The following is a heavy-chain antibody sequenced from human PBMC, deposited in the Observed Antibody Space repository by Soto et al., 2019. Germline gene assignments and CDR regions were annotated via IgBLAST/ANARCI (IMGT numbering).Heavy chain of an antibody. CDR1: GGSISSYY. Sequence: SETLSLTCTVSGGSISSYYWSWIRQPPGKGLEWIGYIYYSGSTNYNPSLKSRVTISVDTSKNQFSLKLSSVTAADTAVYYCARRPFGVVTKGGPPDYYYYMDVWGKGTTVTVSS. CDR2: IYYSGST. CDR3: ARRPFGVVTKGGPPDYYYYMDV. D-gene: IGHD3-3*01. V-gene: IGHV4-59*08. J-gene: IGHJ6*03.